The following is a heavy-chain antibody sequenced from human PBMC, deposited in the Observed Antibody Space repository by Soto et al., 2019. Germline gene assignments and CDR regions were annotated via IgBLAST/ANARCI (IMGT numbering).Heavy chain of an antibody. J-gene: IGHJ4*02. Sequence: GGSLRLSCAASGFTFSSYAMSWVRQAPGKGLEWVSAISGSGGSTYYADSVKGRFTISRDNSKNTLYLQMNSLRAEDTAVYYCAKDGSWLGELVITFGGVIVTDDYWGQGTLVTVSS. D-gene: IGHD3-16*02. CDR2: ISGSGGST. V-gene: IGHV3-23*01. CDR1: GFTFSSYA. CDR3: AKDGSWLGELVITFGGVIVTDDY.